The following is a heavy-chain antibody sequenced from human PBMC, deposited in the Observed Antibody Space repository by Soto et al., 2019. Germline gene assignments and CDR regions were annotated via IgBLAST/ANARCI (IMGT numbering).Heavy chain of an antibody. D-gene: IGHD3-10*01. V-gene: IGHV3-23*01. J-gene: IGHJ3*02. Sequence: EVQLLESGGGLVQPGGSLRLSCAASGFTFSGYAMSWVRQAPGKGLEWVSAISGSGGSTYYADSVKGRFTISRDNSKNTLYLQMNSLRAEDTAVYYCAKDNRAGGAFDIWGQGTMVTVSS. CDR2: ISGSGGST. CDR1: GFTFSGYA. CDR3: AKDNRAGGAFDI.